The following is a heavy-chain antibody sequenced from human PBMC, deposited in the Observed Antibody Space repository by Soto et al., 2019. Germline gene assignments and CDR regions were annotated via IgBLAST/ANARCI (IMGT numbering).Heavy chain of an antibody. J-gene: IGHJ6*02. D-gene: IGHD2-21*01. V-gene: IGHV1-69-2*01. CDR1: GYKFIDYY. CDR3: ATATAVIVAQGHMDV. Sequence: EVQLVQSGAEVKKPGATVKISCKVSGYKFIDYYLYWVQQAPGKALEWMGRVDPEDGETVYSEKFQGRLTITADTSRDIAHMGLSGLRSEDSAVDFCATATAVIVAQGHMDVWGQGTTVIVSS. CDR2: VDPEDGET.